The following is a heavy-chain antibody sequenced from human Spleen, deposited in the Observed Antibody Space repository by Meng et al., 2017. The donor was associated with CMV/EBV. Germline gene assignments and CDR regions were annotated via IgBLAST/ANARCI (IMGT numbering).Heavy chain of an antibody. CDR2: INHSGST. V-gene: IGHV4-34*01. CDR3: ARSDGRIAPGHY. J-gene: IGHJ4*02. D-gene: IGHD5-18*01. Sequence: QVQLPQWGAGLLKPPETLSLTCAVYGGSFSSFYWHWIRQPPGKGLEWIGEINHSGSTNYNPSLKNRVTISVDTSKNQFSLKLSSVTAADTAVYYCARSDGRIAPGHYWGQGTLVTVSS. CDR1: GGSFSSFY.